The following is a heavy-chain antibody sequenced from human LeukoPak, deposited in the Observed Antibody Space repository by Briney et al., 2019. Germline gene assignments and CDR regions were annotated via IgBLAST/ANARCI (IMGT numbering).Heavy chain of an antibody. Sequence: GSLRLSCAASGFTFSSYGMHWVRQAPGKGLEWVAVISYDGSNKYYADSVKGRFTVSRDNSKNTLFLQMNSLSAEDTAVYYCAKDRYYYDSSGSYLLDYWGQGTLVTVSS. V-gene: IGHV3-30*18. D-gene: IGHD3-22*01. CDR3: AKDRYYYDSSGSYLLDY. J-gene: IGHJ4*02. CDR2: ISYDGSNK. CDR1: GFTFSSYG.